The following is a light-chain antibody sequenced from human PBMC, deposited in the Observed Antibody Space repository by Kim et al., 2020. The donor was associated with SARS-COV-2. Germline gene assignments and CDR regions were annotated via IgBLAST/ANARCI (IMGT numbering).Light chain of an antibody. V-gene: IGKV1-9*01. CDR3: QQLDDYPRT. J-gene: IGKJ4*01. CDR2: AAS. CDR1: QDIRRY. Sequence: ASVGDRVTIACRASQDIRRYLAWYQQPPGKAPKLLIYAASTLHSGVPSRFSGSGSGTEFTLTINSLQPEDFATYYCQQLDDYPRTFGGGTKVDIK.